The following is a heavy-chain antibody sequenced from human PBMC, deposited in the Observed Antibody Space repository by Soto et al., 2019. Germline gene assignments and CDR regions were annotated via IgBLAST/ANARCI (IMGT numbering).Heavy chain of an antibody. Sequence: QLQLQESGPGLVKPSETLSLTCTVSGVSISSSSYYWGWIRQPPGKGLEWIGSIYYSGSTYYNPSLKSRVTISVDTSKNQFSRKLSSVTAADTAVYYCASLLREYYYDSSGYYGGVDYWGQGTLVTVSS. CDR2: IYYSGST. CDR3: ASLLREYYYDSSGYYGGVDY. V-gene: IGHV4-39*01. CDR1: GVSISSSSYY. J-gene: IGHJ4*02. D-gene: IGHD3-22*01.